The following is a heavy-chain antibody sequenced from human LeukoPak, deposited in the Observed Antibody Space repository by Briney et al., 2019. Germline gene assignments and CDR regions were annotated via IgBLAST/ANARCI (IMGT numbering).Heavy chain of an antibody. V-gene: IGHV4-39*07. D-gene: IGHD6-25*01. J-gene: IGHJ3*02. CDR2: IYYSGST. CDR1: GGSISSSSYY. Sequence: SETLSLTCTVSGGSISSSSYYWGWIRQPPGKGLEWIGSIYYSGSTYYIPSLKSRVTISVDTSKNQFSLKLSSVTAADTAVYYCARGMYTSAWAYAFDIWGQGTVVTVSS. CDR3: ARGMYTSAWAYAFDI.